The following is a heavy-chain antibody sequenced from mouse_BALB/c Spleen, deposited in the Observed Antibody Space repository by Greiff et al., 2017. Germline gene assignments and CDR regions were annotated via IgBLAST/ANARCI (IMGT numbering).Heavy chain of an antibody. D-gene: IGHD2-4*01. Sequence: EVKLVESGGGLVKPGGSLKLSCAASGFTFSSYTMSWVRQTPEKRLEWVATISSGGSYTYYPDSVKGRFTISRDNAKNTLYLQMSSLKSEDTAMYYCTREDDYDGFAYWGQGTLVTVSA. J-gene: IGHJ3*01. CDR3: TREDDYDGFAY. V-gene: IGHV5-6-4*01. CDR2: ISSGGSYT. CDR1: GFTFSSYT.